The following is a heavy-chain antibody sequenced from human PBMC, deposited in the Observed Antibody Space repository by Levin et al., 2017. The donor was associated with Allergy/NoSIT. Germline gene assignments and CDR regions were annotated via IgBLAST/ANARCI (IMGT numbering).Heavy chain of an antibody. J-gene: IGHJ4*02. CDR2: IFYSGNT. V-gene: IGHV4-31*03. CDR3: AREDRIVGGGSGEGGGGQDYYFDN. CDR1: GGSISTDTYY. D-gene: IGHD1-26*01. Sequence: SQTLSLTCTVSGGSISTDTYYWTWIRQPPGKGLEWIGYIFYSGNTYYNPSLKSRVSMSLDTSRNQFSLKLSSVSAADTAVYYGAREDRIVGGGSGEGGGGQDYYFDNWGQGALVTVSS.